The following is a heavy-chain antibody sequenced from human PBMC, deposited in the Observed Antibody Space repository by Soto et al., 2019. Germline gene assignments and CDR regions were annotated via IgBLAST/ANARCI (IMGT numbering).Heavy chain of an antibody. V-gene: IGHV1-46*01. CDR3: ARDPYYYDSSGYSPPDI. J-gene: IGHJ3*02. D-gene: IGHD3-22*01. CDR2: INPSGGST. CDR1: GYTFTSYY. Sequence: GASVKVSFKASGYTFTSYYMHWVRQAPGQGLEWMGIINPSGGSTSYAQKFQGRVTMTRDTSTSTVYMELSSLRSEDTAVYYCARDPYYYDSSGYSPPDIWGQGTMVTVSS.